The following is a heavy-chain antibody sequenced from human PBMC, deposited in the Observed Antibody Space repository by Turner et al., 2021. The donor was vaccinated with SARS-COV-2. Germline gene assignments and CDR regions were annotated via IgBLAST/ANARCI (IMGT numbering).Heavy chain of an antibody. Sequence: VQLVQSGAEVKKPGASVKVSCQASGYTFTSYYMHWVRQAPGQGSEWMGIINPSGGSTSYAQKFQGRVTMTMDTSTSTVYMELSSLRSEDTAVYYCAREDSGSCGPFDYWGQGTLVTVSS. CDR3: AREDSGSCGPFDY. V-gene: IGHV1-46*01. D-gene: IGHD1-26*01. J-gene: IGHJ4*02. CDR2: INPSGGST. CDR1: GYTFTSYY.